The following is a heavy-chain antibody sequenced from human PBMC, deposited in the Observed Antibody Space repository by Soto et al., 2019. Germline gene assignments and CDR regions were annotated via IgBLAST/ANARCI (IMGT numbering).Heavy chain of an antibody. CDR3: PRQGRAVSSYYFYY. CDR1: GFTFSSYA. J-gene: IGHJ4*02. D-gene: IGHD2-8*01. CDR2: ISSNGGST. Sequence: EVQLVESGGGLVQPGGSLRLSCAASGFTFSSYAMHWVRQAAGKGLEYVSAISSNGGSTYYANSVKGRFTISRDNSKNTLYLQMGSLRAEDMAVYYCPRQGRAVSSYYFYYSGQGTLVTVSS. V-gene: IGHV3-64*01.